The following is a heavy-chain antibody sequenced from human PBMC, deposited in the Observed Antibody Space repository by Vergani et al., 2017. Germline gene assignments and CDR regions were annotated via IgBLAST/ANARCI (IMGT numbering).Heavy chain of an antibody. J-gene: IGHJ5*02. Sequence: QVQLVQSGAEVKKPGSSVKVSCKASGGTFSSYAISWVRQAPGQGLEWMGRIIPILGIANYAQKFQGRVTITADKSTSTAYMELSSLRSEDTAVYYCARAHKGPLNDYDFWSGYSNWFDPWGQGTLVTVSS. V-gene: IGHV1-69*04. CDR1: GGTFSSYA. CDR3: ARAHKGPLNDYDFWSGYSNWFDP. D-gene: IGHD3-3*01. CDR2: IIPILGIA.